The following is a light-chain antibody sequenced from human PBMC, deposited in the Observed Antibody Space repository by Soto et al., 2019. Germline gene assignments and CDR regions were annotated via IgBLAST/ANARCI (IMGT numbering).Light chain of an antibody. Sequence: VLTQSPGPLSLSPGERATLSCRASQSVSSSYLAWYQQKPGQAPRLLIYGASSRATGIPDRFSGSGSGTDFTLTISRLEPEDFAVYYCQQHGGSPITFGQGTRLEI. J-gene: IGKJ5*01. CDR3: QQHGGSPIT. CDR1: QSVSSSY. CDR2: GAS. V-gene: IGKV3-20*01.